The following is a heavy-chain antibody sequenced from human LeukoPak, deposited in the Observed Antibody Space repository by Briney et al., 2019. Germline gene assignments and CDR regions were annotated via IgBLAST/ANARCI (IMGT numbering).Heavy chain of an antibody. CDR3: ARGIGSRILTGYYTAGDY. D-gene: IGHD3-9*01. J-gene: IGHJ4*02. CDR2: ISSSSSTI. Sequence: GGSLRLSCAASGFTFSSYSMNWVRQAPGKGLEWVSYISSSSSTIYYADSVKGRFTISRDNAKNSLYLQMNSLRAEDTAVYYCARGIGSRILTGYYTAGDYWGQGTLVTVSS. CDR1: GFTFSSYS. V-gene: IGHV3-48*04.